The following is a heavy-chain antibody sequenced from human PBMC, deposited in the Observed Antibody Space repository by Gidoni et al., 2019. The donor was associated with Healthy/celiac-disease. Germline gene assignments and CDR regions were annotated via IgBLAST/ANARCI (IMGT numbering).Heavy chain of an antibody. D-gene: IGHD1-26*01. CDR2: IYYSGST. CDR1: GGSISSYY. Sequence: QVQLQESGPGLVKPSETLSLTCTVSGGSISSYYWSWIRQPPGKGLEWIGYIYYSGSTNYNPSLKSRVTISVDTSKNQFSLKLSSVTAADTAVYYCARGLKGGVGATQRIFDYWGQGTLVTVSS. J-gene: IGHJ4*02. CDR3: ARGLKGGVGATQRIFDY. V-gene: IGHV4-59*01.